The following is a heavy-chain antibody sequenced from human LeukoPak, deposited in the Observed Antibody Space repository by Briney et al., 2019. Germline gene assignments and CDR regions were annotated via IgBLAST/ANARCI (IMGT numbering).Heavy chain of an antibody. CDR2: INPSGGST. CDR3: AKGAGGYYFDY. CDR1: GYTFTTWY. Sequence: ASVKVSCKTSGYTFTTWYMHWVRQAPGQGLEWMGIINPSGGSTSYAQKFQGRVTMTRDTSTSTVYMELSSLRSEDTAVYYCAKGAGGYYFDYWGQGTLVTV. J-gene: IGHJ4*02. V-gene: IGHV1-46*01. D-gene: IGHD1-26*01.